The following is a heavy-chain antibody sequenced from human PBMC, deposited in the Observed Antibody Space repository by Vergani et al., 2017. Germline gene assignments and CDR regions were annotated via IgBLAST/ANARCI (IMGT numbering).Heavy chain of an antibody. CDR3: ARRTVEDYYYGMDV. Sequence: QVQLQESGPGLVKPSQTLSLTCTVSGGSISSGSYYWSWIRQPAGKGLEWIGRIYTSGSTNYNPSLKSRVTISVDTSKNQFSLKLSSVTAADTAVYYCARRTVEDYYYGMDVWGQGTTVTVSS. V-gene: IGHV4-61*02. CDR1: GGSISSGSYY. J-gene: IGHJ6*02. CDR2: IYTSGST. D-gene: IGHD3/OR15-3a*01.